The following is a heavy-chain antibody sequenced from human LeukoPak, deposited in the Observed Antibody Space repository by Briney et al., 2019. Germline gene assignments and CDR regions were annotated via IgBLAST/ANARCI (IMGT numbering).Heavy chain of an antibody. CDR1: GFTLSSYG. Sequence: GGSLRLSCAASGFTLSSYGMHWVRQAPGKGLEGVAVISYDGSNKYYADSVKGRFTISRDNSKNTLYLQMNSLSAEDTAVYYCAKDGIPYGSGSRAYNWFDSWGQGTLVTVSS. CDR3: AKDGIPYGSGSRAYNWFDS. D-gene: IGHD3-10*01. J-gene: IGHJ5*01. CDR2: ISYDGSNK. V-gene: IGHV3-30*18.